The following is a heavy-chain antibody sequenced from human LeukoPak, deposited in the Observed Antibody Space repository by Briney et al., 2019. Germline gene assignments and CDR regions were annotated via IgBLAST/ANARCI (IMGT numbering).Heavy chain of an antibody. CDR3: ARSLWYYDSSGYGY. D-gene: IGHD3-22*01. Sequence: PGGSLRLSCAASGFSFSRYWMHWVRQAPGKGLVWVSRMNSDGSSTNYADSVKGRFTISRDNAKNILYLQMNSLRAEDTAVYYCARSLWYYDSSGYGYWGQGTLVTVSS. J-gene: IGHJ4*02. CDR2: MNSDGSST. CDR1: GFSFSRYW. V-gene: IGHV3-74*01.